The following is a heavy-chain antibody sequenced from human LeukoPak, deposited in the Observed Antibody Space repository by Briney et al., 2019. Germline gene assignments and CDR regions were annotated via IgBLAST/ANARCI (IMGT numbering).Heavy chain of an antibody. CDR3: ARRRYDASGYYPSRGRYFDY. Sequence: SETLSLTCAVYGGSFSGYYWSWVRQPPEKGLEWIGEINHSGSTNYNPSLKSRVTISVDTSKNQFSLELTSVTAAETAVYYYARRRYDASGYYPSRGRYFDYWGQGTLVTVSS. J-gene: IGHJ4*02. CDR2: INHSGST. V-gene: IGHV4-34*01. D-gene: IGHD3-22*01. CDR1: GGSFSGYY.